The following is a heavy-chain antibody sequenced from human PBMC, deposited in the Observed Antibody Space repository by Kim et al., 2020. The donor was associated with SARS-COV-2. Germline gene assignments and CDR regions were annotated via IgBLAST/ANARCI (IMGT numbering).Heavy chain of an antibody. CDR3: ARGESMTTVTTEWFDP. D-gene: IGHD4-17*01. J-gene: IGHJ5*02. CDR2: ISSSSSTI. Sequence: GGSLRLSCAASGFTFSSYSMNWVRQAPGKGLEWVSYISSSSSTIYYADSVKGRFTISRDNAKNSLYLQMNSLRDEDTAVYYCARGESMTTVTTEWFDPWGQGTLVTVSS. V-gene: IGHV3-48*02. CDR1: GFTFSSYS.